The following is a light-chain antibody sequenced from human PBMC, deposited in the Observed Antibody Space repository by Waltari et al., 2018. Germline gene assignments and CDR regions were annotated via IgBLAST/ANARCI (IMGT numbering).Light chain of an antibody. V-gene: IGKV3-20*01. J-gene: IGKJ1*01. CDR1: QSIGRA. Sequence: EIVLTKSPGTLSLSPGERATLSCRASQSIGRALSWYQQKPGQAPRLLIYGASTRATGIPDRFSGSGSGTDFSLTISRLGPEDFAVYYCQRNDRLPVTFGQGTKVEIK. CDR3: QRNDRLPVT. CDR2: GAS.